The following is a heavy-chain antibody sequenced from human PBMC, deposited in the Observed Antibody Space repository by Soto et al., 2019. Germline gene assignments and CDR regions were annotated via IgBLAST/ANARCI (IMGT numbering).Heavy chain of an antibody. J-gene: IGHJ4*02. CDR2: IKSKTDGGTT. Sequence: SVSNAWMNWVRQAPGKGLEWVGRIKSKTDGGTTDYAAPVKGRFTISRDDSKNTLYLQMNSLKTEDTAVYYCTTGGLGYCGGGSCYSVSLPFDYWGQGTLVTVSS. CDR1: SVSNAW. V-gene: IGHV3-15*07. D-gene: IGHD2-15*01. CDR3: TTGGLGYCGGGSCYSVSLPFDY.